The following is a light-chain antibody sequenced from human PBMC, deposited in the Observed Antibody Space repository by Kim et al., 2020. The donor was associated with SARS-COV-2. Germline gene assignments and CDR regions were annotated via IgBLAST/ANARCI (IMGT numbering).Light chain of an antibody. V-gene: IGKV1-5*03. CDR1: QTINNW. CDR2: KTS. Sequence: DTQLTQSPSTLSASVGATVTITCRASQTINNWLSWYQQHPGTAPKLLISKTSSLQNGVPSRFTGSGSETEFTLTIKNLQPEDFATYYCQQYEIHVITFGQGRRREI. J-gene: IGKJ5*01. CDR3: QQYEIHVIT.